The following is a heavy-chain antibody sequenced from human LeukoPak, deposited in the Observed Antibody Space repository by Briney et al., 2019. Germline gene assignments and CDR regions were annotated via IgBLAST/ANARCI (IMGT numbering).Heavy chain of an antibody. D-gene: IGHD3-16*02. V-gene: IGHV1-69*01. J-gene: IGHJ4*02. CDR1: GGTFSSYA. Sequence: SVKVSCKASGGTFSSYAISWVRQAPGQGLEWMGGIIPIFGTANYAQKFQGRVTITADESTSTAYMELSSLRSEDTAVYYCARGGYYDYVWGSYRQVGTPDYWGQGTLVTVSS. CDR2: IIPIFGTA. CDR3: ARGGYYDYVWGSYRQVGTPDY.